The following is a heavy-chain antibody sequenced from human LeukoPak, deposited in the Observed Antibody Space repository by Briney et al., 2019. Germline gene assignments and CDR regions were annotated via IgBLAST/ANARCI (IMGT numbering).Heavy chain of an antibody. D-gene: IGHD3-16*01. V-gene: IGHV3-23*01. J-gene: IGHJ4*02. CDR2: ISGSGGST. CDR3: TRDEGDDYFDN. Sequence: GGPLRLSCAASGFTFSSYAMSWVRQAPGKGLEWVSAISGSGGSTYYADSVKGRFTISRDNSRNTLYLQMNSLKTEDTAVYYCTRDEGDDYFDNWGQGTLVTVFS. CDR1: GFTFSSYA.